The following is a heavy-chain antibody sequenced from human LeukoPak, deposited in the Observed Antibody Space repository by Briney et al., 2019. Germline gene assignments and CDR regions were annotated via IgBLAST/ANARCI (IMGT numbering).Heavy chain of an antibody. Sequence: PSETLSLTCTVSGGSISSSNFYWGWIRQPPGKGLGWIGSMYHRGGTYYNPSLKSRVTISVDTSKNQFSLNLSSVTAADTAVYYCARHADSSGYYFFDFWGQGTLVTVSS. V-gene: IGHV4-39*01. CDR1: GGSISSSNFY. CDR3: ARHADSSGYYFFDF. D-gene: IGHD3-22*01. CDR2: MYHRGGT. J-gene: IGHJ4*02.